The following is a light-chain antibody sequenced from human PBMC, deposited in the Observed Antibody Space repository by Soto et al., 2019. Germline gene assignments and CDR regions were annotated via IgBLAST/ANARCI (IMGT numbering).Light chain of an antibody. J-gene: IGLJ2*01. Sequence: QSVLTQPPSASGTPGQRVTFSCSGSSSDIGTNYVYWCQQLHPATPKLLMYTNDQRPSAVPDRPSGAKSGTSASLAISGVRYEDEADYYCAAWDDRLSAVIFGGGTKVTVL. V-gene: IGLV1-47*02. CDR1: SSDIGTNY. CDR2: TND. CDR3: AAWDDRLSAVI.